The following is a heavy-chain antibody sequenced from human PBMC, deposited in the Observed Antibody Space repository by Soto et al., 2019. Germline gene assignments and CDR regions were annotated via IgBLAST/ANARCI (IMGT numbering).Heavy chain of an antibody. Sequence: QVQLVESGGGVVQPGRSLRLSCAASGFRFSSYGMNWVRQSPGKGLEWVAVIWYDGSNKFYGNSVKGRFTISRDNSRNTLYLQMISLRDEDTAVYYCATEGKDDSVKGGFDNWGQGTLVTVSS. CDR2: IWYDGSNK. CDR3: ATEGKDDSVKGGFDN. D-gene: IGHD3-22*01. V-gene: IGHV3-33*01. CDR1: GFRFSSYG. J-gene: IGHJ4*02.